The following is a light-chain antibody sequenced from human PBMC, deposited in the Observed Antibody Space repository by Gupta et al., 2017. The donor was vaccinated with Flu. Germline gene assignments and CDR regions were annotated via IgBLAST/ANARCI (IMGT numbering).Light chain of an antibody. CDR3: RQALQTPLLT. Sequence: VMTQSPLSLPVTPGEPASISCRSSQSLRQSNGYNYLDWYLQKPGQSPQLLIYLGSNRAAGVPDRFSGSGSGTDFTLKISRGQAEDVGVYYCRQALQTPLLTFGGGTKVEIK. CDR1: QSLRQSNGYNY. CDR2: LGS. V-gene: IGKV2-28*01. J-gene: IGKJ4*01.